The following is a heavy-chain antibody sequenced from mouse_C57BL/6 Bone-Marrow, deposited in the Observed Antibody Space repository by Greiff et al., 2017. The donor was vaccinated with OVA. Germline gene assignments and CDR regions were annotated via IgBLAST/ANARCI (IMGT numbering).Heavy chain of an antibody. Sequence: VQLQQSGAELVRPGSSVKMSCKTSGYTFTSYGINWVKQRPGQGLEWIGYIYTGNGYTEYNEKFKGKATLTSDKSSSTAYMQLSSLTSEDSGVYFCAIEETVGGDYWGQGNAVTVTA. CDR3: AIEETVGGDY. CDR1: GYTFTSYG. D-gene: IGHD1-1*01. CDR2: IYTGNGYT. V-gene: IGHV1-58*01. J-gene: IGHJ4*01.